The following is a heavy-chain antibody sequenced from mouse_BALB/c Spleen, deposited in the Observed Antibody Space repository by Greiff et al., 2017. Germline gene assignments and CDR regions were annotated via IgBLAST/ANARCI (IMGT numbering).Heavy chain of an antibody. CDR2: INPSNGRT. J-gene: IGHJ1*01. CDR3: ARWGYYGSSYDWYFDV. CDR1: GYTFTSYW. V-gene: IGHV1S81*02. D-gene: IGHD1-1*01. Sequence: QVQLQQPGAELVKPGASVKLSCKASGYTFTSYWMHWVKQRPGQGLEWIGEINPSNGRTNYNEKFKSKATLTVDKSSSTAYMQLSSLTSEDSAVYYCARWGYYGSSYDWYFDVWGAGTTGTVSA.